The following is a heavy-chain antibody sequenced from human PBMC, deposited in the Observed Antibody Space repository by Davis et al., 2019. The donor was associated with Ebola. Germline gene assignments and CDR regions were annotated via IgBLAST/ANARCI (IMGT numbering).Heavy chain of an antibody. CDR3: GQWELGLYFDY. Sequence: PGGSLRLSCAASGFTFSSYAMSWVRQAPGKGLEWVSAISGSGGSTYYADSVKGRFTISRDNSKNTLYLQMNNLRAEDTAVYYCGQWELGLYFDYRGQGTLVTVSS. J-gene: IGHJ4*02. D-gene: IGHD1-26*01. V-gene: IGHV3-23*01. CDR2: ISGSGGST. CDR1: GFTFSSYA.